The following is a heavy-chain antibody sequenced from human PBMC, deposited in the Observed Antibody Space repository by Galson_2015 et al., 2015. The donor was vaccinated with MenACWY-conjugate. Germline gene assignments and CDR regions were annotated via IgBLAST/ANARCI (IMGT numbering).Heavy chain of an antibody. CDR3: ARSAAREEGFDY. D-gene: IGHD1-26*01. J-gene: IGHJ4*02. Sequence: CAISGDSVSSNSVAWNWIRQSPSRGLEWLGRTYYRSEWYNDYAVSVKSRISINPDTSKNQFPLHLNSVTPEDTAVYYCARSAAREEGFDYWGQGTLVTVSS. CDR2: TYYRSEWYN. V-gene: IGHV6-1*01. CDR1: GDSVSSNSVA.